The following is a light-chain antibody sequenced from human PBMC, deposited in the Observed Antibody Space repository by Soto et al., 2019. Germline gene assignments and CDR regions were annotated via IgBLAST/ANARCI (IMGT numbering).Light chain of an antibody. CDR1: EDISKY. J-gene: IGKJ1*01. V-gene: IGKV1-27*01. Sequence: DIQMTQSPSSLSASVGDRVTITCRASEDISKYLPWYQKKPGKVPKLLIYGASTLQSGVPSRFSGSGSGTDFTLTISSLQTEDVATYYCQNYNRAPWTFGQGTKVESK. CDR2: GAS. CDR3: QNYNRAPWT.